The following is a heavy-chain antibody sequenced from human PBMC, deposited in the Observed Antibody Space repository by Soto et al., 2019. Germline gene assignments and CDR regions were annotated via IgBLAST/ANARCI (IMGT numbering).Heavy chain of an antibody. CDR3: ARGKKRYDFWSGSYYYYGMDV. CDR2: IIPIFGTA. Sequence: SVKVTCQASGGTFSSYAISWVRQAPLQVLALMVGIIPIFGTANYAQKFQGRVTITADESTSTAYMELSSLRSEDTAVYYCARGKKRYDFWSGSYYYYGMDVWGQGNTVTVSS. V-gene: IGHV1-69*13. CDR1: GGTFSSYA. D-gene: IGHD3-3*01. J-gene: IGHJ6*02.